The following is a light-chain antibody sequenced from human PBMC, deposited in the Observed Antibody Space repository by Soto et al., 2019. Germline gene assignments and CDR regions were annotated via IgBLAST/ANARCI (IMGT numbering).Light chain of an antibody. V-gene: IGKV3-15*01. CDR3: QQYNNWPPPWT. Sequence: IVMTQSPATLSVSPGERATLSCRASQSVSSNLAWYQQKPGQAPRLLIYGASTRSTGIPARFSGNGSGTEFTLTISSLQSEDFAVYYCQQYNNWPPPWTFGQGTKVEIK. CDR2: GAS. CDR1: QSVSSN. J-gene: IGKJ1*01.